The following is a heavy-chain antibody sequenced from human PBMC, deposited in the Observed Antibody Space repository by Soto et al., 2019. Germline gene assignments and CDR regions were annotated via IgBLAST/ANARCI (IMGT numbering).Heavy chain of an antibody. J-gene: IGHJ4*02. V-gene: IGHV4-34*01. CDR1: GGSFSGYY. CDR3: ARVKDGTTFD. Sequence: QVQLQQWGAGLLKPSETLSLTCAVYGGSFSGYYWSWIRQPPGKGLEWIGEINHSGSTNYNPSLTSRVTISVDTSKNQFSLKLSSVTAADTAVYYCARVKDGTTFDWGQGTLVTVSS. CDR2: INHSGST. D-gene: IGHD3-10*02.